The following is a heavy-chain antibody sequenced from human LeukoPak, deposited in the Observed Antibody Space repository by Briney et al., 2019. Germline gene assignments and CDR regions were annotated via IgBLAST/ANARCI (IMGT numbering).Heavy chain of an antibody. Sequence: PSETLSLTCTVSGGSISSYYWSWIRQPPGKGLEWIGYIYYSGSTTYNPSLKSRVTISVDTSMNQFSLKLSSVTAADTAVYYCARLEGYYYDSSGLDYWGQGTLVTVSS. CDR2: IYYSGST. D-gene: IGHD3-22*01. CDR3: ARLEGYYYDSSGLDY. CDR1: GGSISSYY. V-gene: IGHV4-59*08. J-gene: IGHJ4*02.